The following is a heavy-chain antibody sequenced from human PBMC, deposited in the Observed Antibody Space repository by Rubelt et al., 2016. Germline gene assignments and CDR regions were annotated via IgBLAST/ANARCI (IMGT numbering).Heavy chain of an antibody. V-gene: IGHV3-33*01. D-gene: IGHD1-1*01. J-gene: IGHJ4*02. CDR3: ARGGTPSDD. CDR1: GFTFSSYG. Sequence: QVQLVESGGGVVQPGRSLRLSCAASGFTFSSYGMHWVRQAPGKGLEWVAVIWYDVSNKYYADSGQGRFTISRDNSTSTLYLQMNSLRAEDTAVYYCARGGTPSDDWGQGTLVTVSS. CDR2: IWYDVSNK.